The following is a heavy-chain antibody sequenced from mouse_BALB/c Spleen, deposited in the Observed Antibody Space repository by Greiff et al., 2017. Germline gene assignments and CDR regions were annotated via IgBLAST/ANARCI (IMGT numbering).Heavy chain of an antibody. V-gene: IGHV1S56*01. CDR3: ARGGNLLLLLCDC. Sequence: QVQLQQSGPELVKPGASVKISCKASGYSFTSYYIHWVKQRPGQGLEWIGWIYPGNVNTKYNEKFKGKATLTADKSSSTAYMQLSSLTSEDSAVYFCARGGNLLLLLCDCWGQGTTLTVSS. CDR2: IYPGNVNT. J-gene: IGHJ2*01. CDR1: GYSFTSYY. D-gene: IGHD1-1*01.